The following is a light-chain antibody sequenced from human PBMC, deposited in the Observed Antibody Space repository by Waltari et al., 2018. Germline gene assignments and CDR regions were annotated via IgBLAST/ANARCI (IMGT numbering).Light chain of an antibody. J-gene: IGKJ4*01. Sequence: DIQLTQSPSFLSASVGDRLTITCRASQVISSLLAWYQQKPGKAPKLLIYAASTLQSGVPSRFSGSESGTEYTLTISSLQPEDFATYYCQQVHSYPLTFGGGTEVEIK. CDR2: AAS. V-gene: IGKV1-9*01. CDR1: QVISSL. CDR3: QQVHSYPLT.